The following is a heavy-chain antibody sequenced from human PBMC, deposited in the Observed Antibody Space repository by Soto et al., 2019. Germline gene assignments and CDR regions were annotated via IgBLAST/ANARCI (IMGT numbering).Heavy chain of an antibody. CDR1: GYTFSSYG. J-gene: IGHJ5*02. CDR2: ISASTSKT. D-gene: IGHD2-2*01. V-gene: IGHV1-18*01. CDR3: ARVEAAMSGHWFDP. Sequence: QDQLVQSGAEVKKPGASVKVSCKASGYTFSSYGISWVRQAPGQGLEWLRWISASTSKTKYAQKFQGRVTMTTDRSTSTVDMELRGLRSDDTAVYYCARVEAAMSGHWFDPWGQGTLVTVSS.